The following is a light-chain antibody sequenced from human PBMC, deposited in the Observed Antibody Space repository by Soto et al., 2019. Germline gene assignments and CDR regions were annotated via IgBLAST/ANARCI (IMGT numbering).Light chain of an antibody. Sequence: QSALTQPASVSGSPGQSITISCTGTSSDVGSYNLVSWYQQHPGKAPRLMIYEGTKRPSGVSNRFSGSKSGNTASLTISGRQAEDEADYYCSSYAGSDTFVAFGGGTKLTVL. V-gene: IGLV2-23*01. CDR1: SSDVGSYNL. CDR2: EGT. J-gene: IGLJ2*01. CDR3: SSYAGSDTFVA.